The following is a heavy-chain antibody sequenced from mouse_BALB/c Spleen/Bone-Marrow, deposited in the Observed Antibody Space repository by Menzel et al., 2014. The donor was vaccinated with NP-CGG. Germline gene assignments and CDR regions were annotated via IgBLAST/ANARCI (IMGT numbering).Heavy chain of an antibody. J-gene: IGHJ2*01. CDR2: IRNKANGYTT. V-gene: IGHV7-3*02. Sequence: EVKLMESGGGLVQPGGSLRLSCATSGFTFTDYYMSWVRQPPGKALEWLGFIRNKANGYTTEYSASVKGRFTISRDNSQSILYLQMNTRRAEDSATYSCERGGNDLDYGGQGTTLIVSS. CDR3: ERGGNDLDY. CDR1: GFTFTDYY. D-gene: IGHD2-3*01.